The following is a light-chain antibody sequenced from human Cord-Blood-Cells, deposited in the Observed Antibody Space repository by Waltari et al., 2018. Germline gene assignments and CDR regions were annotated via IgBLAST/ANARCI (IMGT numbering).Light chain of an antibody. Sequence: EIVLTQSPATLSLSPGERATLSCRASQGVSSYLAWYQQKPGQAPRLLIYDASNRAPGIPARFSGSGSGTDFTLTISSLEPEDFAVYYCQQRSNWITFGQGTRLEIK. CDR1: QGVSSY. J-gene: IGKJ5*01. CDR3: QQRSNWIT. CDR2: DAS. V-gene: IGKV3-11*01.